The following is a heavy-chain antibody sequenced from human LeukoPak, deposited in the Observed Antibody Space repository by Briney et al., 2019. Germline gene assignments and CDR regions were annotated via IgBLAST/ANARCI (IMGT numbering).Heavy chain of an antibody. CDR3: ARGGYCSSTSCHGHYYYYYMDV. CDR1: GFTFSSYA. Sequence: GGSLRLSCAASGFTFSSYAMSWVRQAPGKGLEWVSAISGSGGSTYYADSVKGRFTISRDNAKNSLYLQMNSLRAEDTAVYYCARGGYCSSTSCHGHYYYYYMDVWGKGTTVTVSS. J-gene: IGHJ6*03. V-gene: IGHV3-23*01. D-gene: IGHD2-2*03. CDR2: ISGSGGST.